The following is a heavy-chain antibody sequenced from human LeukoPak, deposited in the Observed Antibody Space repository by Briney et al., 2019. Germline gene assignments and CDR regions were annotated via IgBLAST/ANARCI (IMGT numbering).Heavy chain of an antibody. J-gene: IGHJ4*02. CDR2: FDPEDGET. CDR3: ATPSDLGARPTPFDY. V-gene: IGHV1-24*01. Sequence: GASVKVSCKVSVYTLTELSMHWVRQAPGKGLEWMGGFDPEDGETIYAQKFQGRVTMTEDTSTDTAYMELGSLRSEDTAVYFCATPSDLGARPTPFDYWGQGTLVTVSS. CDR1: VYTLTELS. D-gene: IGHD1-26*01.